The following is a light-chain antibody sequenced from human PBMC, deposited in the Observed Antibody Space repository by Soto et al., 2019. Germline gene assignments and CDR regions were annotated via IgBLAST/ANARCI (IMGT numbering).Light chain of an antibody. CDR2: GAS. J-gene: IGKJ1*01. CDR1: QSVSID. V-gene: IGKV3-15*01. CDR3: QQYNKWPQT. Sequence: EIVMTQSPATLSVSPGERVTLSCRASQSVSIDLAWYQQEPGQAPGLLIYGASTRATDIPATFTGSGSGTEFTLTISSLQSEDIAVYYCQQYNKWPQTFGQGTKVDIK.